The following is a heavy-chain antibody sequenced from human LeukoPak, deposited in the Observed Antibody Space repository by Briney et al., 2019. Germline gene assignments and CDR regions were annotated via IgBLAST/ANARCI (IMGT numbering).Heavy chain of an antibody. CDR1: GFTFSSYG. CDR3: AKPARTDYADY. D-gene: IGHD1-14*01. Sequence: PGGSLRLSCAASGFTFSSYGMTWVRQAPGKGLEWVSYISSSSSTIYYADSVKGRFTISRDNAKNSLYLQLNSLRAEDTAVYYCAKPARTDYADYWGQGTLVTVSS. J-gene: IGHJ4*02. CDR2: ISSSSSTI. V-gene: IGHV3-48*01.